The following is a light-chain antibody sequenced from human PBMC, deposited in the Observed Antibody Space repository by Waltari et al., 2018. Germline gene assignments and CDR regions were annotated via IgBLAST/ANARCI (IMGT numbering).Light chain of an antibody. CDR3: QSYDRSLSVRL. CDR1: SVNLGTFS. V-gene: IGLV1-40*01. CDR2: DNN. J-gene: IGLJ2*01. Sequence: QSVLTQSPSVSGAPGQRVTISCPGSSVNLGTFSLFWYQLLPGMAPKVLIYDNNKRPSGVSDRFSGSKSGTAASLTITGLQTEDEADYYCQSYDRSLSVRLFGGGTRLTVL.